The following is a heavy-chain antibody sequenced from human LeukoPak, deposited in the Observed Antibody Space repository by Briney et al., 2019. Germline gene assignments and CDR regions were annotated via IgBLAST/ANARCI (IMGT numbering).Heavy chain of an antibody. V-gene: IGHV3-33*08. CDR2: ILYDGSNK. Sequence: GGCLRLSCAASGFTFSSYAMSWVRQAPGKGLEWVAVILYDGSNKYYADSVKGRFTISRDNSKNTLYLQMNSLRAEDTAVYYXXRDLXYXSGWYYAFXIWGQGTMVTVSS. CDR3: XRDLXYXSGWYYAFXI. J-gene: IGHJ3*02. D-gene: IGHD6-19*01. CDR1: GFTFSSYA.